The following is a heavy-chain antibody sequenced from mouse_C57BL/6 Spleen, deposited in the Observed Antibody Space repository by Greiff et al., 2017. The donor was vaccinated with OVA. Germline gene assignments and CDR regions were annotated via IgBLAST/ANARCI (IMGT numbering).Heavy chain of an antibody. CDR1: GFTFSSYA. J-gene: IGHJ4*01. D-gene: IGHD2-3*01. V-gene: IGHV5-4*01. CDR2: ISDGGSYT. CDR3: ARDRDGYYVAMDY. Sequence: EVKVVESGGGLVKPGGSLKLSCAASGFTFSSYAMSWVRQTPEKRLEWVATISDGGSYTYYPDNVKGRFTISRDNAKNNLYLQMSHLKSEDTAMYYCARDRDGYYVAMDYWGQGTSVTVSS.